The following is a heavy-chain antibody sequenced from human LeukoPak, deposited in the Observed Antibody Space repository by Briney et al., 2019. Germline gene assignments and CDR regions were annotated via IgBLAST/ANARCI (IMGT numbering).Heavy chain of an antibody. J-gene: IGHJ6*03. V-gene: IGHV1-69*02. CDR3: ARAPPDFWSGYSLVYYYMDV. CDR2: MIPILGIA. Sequence: ASVKVSCKASGGTFSSYTISWVRQAPGQGLESMGRMIPILGIANYAQRFQGRVMITADKSTSTAYMELSSLRSEDTAVYYCARAPPDFWSGYSLVYYYMDVWGKGTTVTVSS. CDR1: GGTFSSYT. D-gene: IGHD3-3*01.